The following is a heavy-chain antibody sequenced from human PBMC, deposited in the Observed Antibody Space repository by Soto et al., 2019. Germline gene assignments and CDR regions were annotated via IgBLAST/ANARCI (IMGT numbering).Heavy chain of an antibody. CDR3: VRFGTYYDTSGYLY. V-gene: IGHV3-74*01. CDR1: GFSFSSHW. Sequence: LRLSCTASGFSFSSHWMHWVRQAPGKGLIWVSRINTDGSTTNYADSVKGRFTISRDNAKNTLYLQMNSLRADDTAVYYCVRFGTYYDTSGYLYWGQGALVTV. CDR2: INTDGSTT. D-gene: IGHD3-22*01. J-gene: IGHJ4*02.